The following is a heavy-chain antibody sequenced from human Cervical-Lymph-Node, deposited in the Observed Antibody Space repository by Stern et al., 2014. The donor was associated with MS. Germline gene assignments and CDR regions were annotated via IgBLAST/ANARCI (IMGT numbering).Heavy chain of an antibody. J-gene: IGHJ6*02. D-gene: IGHD4-11*01. CDR3: AKSASNFAYYYYGMDV. V-gene: IGHV3-30*18. CDR2: ISNDGIYH. Sequence: VQLVESGGGVVQPGRSLRLSCAASGFTFSYYGMHWIRQAPGKGLEWVAVISNDGIYHPNADSVKGRFTSSRDNSNHTLNLQMNSLSSEDTAVYYCAKSASNFAYYYYGMDVWGQGTTVTVSS. CDR1: GFTFSYYG.